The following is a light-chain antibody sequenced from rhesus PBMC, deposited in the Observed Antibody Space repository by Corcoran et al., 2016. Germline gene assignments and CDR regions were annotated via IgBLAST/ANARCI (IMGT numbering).Light chain of an antibody. CDR2: KAS. V-gene: IGKV1-22*01. CDR3: LQYSSSPYS. J-gene: IGKJ2*01. Sequence: DIQMTQSPSSLSASVGDTVTITCRASQSISRWLDWYQQKPGKAPKLLIYKASSLQRGVPSRCSGRGSGTDFTLTISSLQPEDFATYYCLQYSSSPYSFGQGTKVEIK. CDR1: QSISRW.